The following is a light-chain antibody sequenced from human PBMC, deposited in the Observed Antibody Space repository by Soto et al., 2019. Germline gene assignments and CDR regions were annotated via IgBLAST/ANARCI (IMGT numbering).Light chain of an antibody. Sequence: DIQVTQSLSSLSASVGDRVTLTCTASQSISNYLNWYQQKPGKAPKLLIYAASSLQSGVPSRFSGSGSGTDFTLTISSLQPEDFATYYCQQSYSTPITFGQGTRLEIK. V-gene: IGKV1-39*01. CDR1: QSISNY. J-gene: IGKJ5*01. CDR2: AAS. CDR3: QQSYSTPIT.